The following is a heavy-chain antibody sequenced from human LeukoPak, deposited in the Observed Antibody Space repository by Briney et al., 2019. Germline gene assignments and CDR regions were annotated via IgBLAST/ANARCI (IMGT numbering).Heavy chain of an antibody. J-gene: IGHJ4*02. V-gene: IGHV4-61*02. CDR2: IYTSGST. D-gene: IGHD1-26*01. CDR3: ARGIEEPQGGYFDY. Sequence: SETLSLTCTVSGGSISSGSYYWSWIRQPAGKGLEWIGRIYTSGSTNYNPSLKSRVTISVDTSKNQFSLKLSSVTAADTAVYYCARGIEEPQGGYFDYWGQGTLVTVSS. CDR1: GGSISSGSYY.